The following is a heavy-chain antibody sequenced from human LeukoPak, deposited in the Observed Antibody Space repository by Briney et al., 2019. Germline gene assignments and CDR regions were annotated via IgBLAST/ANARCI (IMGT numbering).Heavy chain of an antibody. CDR1: GFTFRSYD. Sequence: GGSLRLSCAASGFTFRSYDMSWVRQSPGKGLEWVSDITGTGGNTYYADSVKGRFTISRDNSKNTLYLQMNSLRDEDTAVYYCAKVKDTSGSRFDYWGQGTLVTVSS. D-gene: IGHD3-22*01. J-gene: IGHJ4*02. V-gene: IGHV3-23*01. CDR3: AKVKDTSGSRFDY. CDR2: ITGTGGNT.